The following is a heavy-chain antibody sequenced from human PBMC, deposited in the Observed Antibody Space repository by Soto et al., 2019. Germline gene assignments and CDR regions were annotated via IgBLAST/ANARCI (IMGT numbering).Heavy chain of an antibody. J-gene: IGHJ6*03. Sequence: GGSLRLSCAASGFTFDDYGMSWVRQAPGKGLEWVSGINWNGGSTGYADSVKGRFTISRDNAKNSLYLQMNSLRAEDTALYHCARVAALTPAYCGGDCPVYYYMDVWGKGTTVTVSS. V-gene: IGHV3-20*01. CDR2: INWNGGST. CDR1: GFTFDDYG. D-gene: IGHD2-21*01. CDR3: ARVAALTPAYCGGDCPVYYYMDV.